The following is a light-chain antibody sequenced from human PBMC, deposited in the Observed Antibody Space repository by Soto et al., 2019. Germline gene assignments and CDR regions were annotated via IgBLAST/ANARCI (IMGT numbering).Light chain of an antibody. J-gene: IGKJ1*01. CDR3: QQYNSYSPT. CDR1: QGISSW. CDR2: DAS. V-gene: IGKV1-5*01. Sequence: DIQMTQSPASVSASVLYRVTITFLSSQGISSWLAWYQQKPGKAPNLLIYDASSLESGVPSRFSGSGSGTEFTLTISSLQPDDFATYYCQQYNSYSPTFGQGTKVDIK.